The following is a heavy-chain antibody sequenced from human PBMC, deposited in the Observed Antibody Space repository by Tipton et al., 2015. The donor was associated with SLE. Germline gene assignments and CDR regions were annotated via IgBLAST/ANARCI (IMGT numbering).Heavy chain of an antibody. CDR3: ARSITGTTEDCFDY. D-gene: IGHD1-20*01. J-gene: IGHJ4*02. CDR1: GGSISSYY. V-gene: IGHV4-4*07. CDR2: IYTSGRT. Sequence: TLSLTCTVSGGSISSYYWSWIRQPAGKGLEWIGRIYTSGRTNYNPSLKSRVTISADTSKNQFSLKLSSVTAADTAVYYCARSITGTTEDCFDYWGQGTLVTVSS.